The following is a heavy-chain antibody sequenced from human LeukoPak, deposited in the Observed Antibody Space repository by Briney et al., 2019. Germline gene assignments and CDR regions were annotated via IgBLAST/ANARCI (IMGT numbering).Heavy chain of an antibody. CDR2: IRYDGSNK. J-gene: IGHJ5*02. CDR3: AKDLIEWLLYRNWFDP. V-gene: IGHV3-30*02. CDR1: GFTFSSYG. D-gene: IGHD3-3*01. Sequence: PGGSLRLSCAASGFTFSSYGMHWVRQALGKGLEWVAFIRYDGSNKYYADSVKGRFTISRDNSKNTLYLQMNSLRAEDTAVYYCAKDLIEWLLYRNWFDPWGQGTPVTVSS.